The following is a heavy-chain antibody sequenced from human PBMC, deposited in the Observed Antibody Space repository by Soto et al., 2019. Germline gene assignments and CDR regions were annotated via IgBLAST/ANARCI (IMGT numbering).Heavy chain of an antibody. Sequence: SETLSLTCTVSGGSTSSSSYYWGWIRQPPGKGLEWIGSIYYSGSTYYNPSLKSRVTISVDTSKNQFSLKLSSVTAADTAVYYCASSYSSGWYGLDYFDYWGQGTLVTVSS. CDR2: IYYSGST. V-gene: IGHV4-39*01. CDR1: GGSTSSSSYY. CDR3: ASSYSSGWYGLDYFDY. J-gene: IGHJ4*02. D-gene: IGHD6-19*01.